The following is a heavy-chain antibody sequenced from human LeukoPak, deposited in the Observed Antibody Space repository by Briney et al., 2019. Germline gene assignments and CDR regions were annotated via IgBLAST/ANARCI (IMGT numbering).Heavy chain of an antibody. CDR3: ARELEEMATMTFDY. D-gene: IGHD5-24*01. CDR2: IYYSGST. Sequence: SETLSLTCTVSGGSISSSSYYWGWIRQPPGKGLEWIGSIYYSGSTYYNPSLKSRVTISVDTSKNQFSLKLSSVTAADTAVYYCARELEEMATMTFDYWGQGTLVTVSS. J-gene: IGHJ4*02. CDR1: GGSISSSSYY. V-gene: IGHV4-39*07.